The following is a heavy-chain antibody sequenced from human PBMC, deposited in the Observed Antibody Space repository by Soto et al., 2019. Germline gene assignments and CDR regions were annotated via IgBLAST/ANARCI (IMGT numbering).Heavy chain of an antibody. J-gene: IGHJ6*02. Sequence: PGGSLKLSCASSGFTFSIYGMHLVHHAPGKGLEWVAVIWYDGSNKYYADSVKGRFTISRDNSKNTLYLQMNSLRAEDTAVYYCAKDQVYTPGGMAVWGQGTTVTVSS. CDR3: AKDQVYTPGGMAV. CDR1: GFTFSIYG. CDR2: IWYDGSNK. V-gene: IGHV3-33*06. D-gene: IGHD2-15*01.